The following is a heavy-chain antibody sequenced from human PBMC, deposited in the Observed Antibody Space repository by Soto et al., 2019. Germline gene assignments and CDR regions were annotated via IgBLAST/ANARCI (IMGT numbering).Heavy chain of an antibody. J-gene: IGHJ1*01. CDR3: AKDYYDSSGYYPTAEYFQH. CDR1: GFTFSSYE. CDR2: ISSSGSTI. D-gene: IGHD3-22*01. Sequence: GGSLRLSCAASGFTFSSYEMNWVRQAPGKGLEWVSYISSSGSTIYYADSVKGRFTISRDNSKNTLYLQMNSLRAEDTAVYYCAKDYYDSSGYYPTAEYFQHWGQGTLVTVSS. V-gene: IGHV3-48*03.